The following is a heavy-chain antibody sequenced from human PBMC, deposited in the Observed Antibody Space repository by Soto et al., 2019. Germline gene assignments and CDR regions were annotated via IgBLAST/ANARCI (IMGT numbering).Heavy chain of an antibody. Sequence: ASVKVSCKASGYTFTIYAMHWVRQAPGQRLEWMGWINAGNGNTKYSQKFQGRVTITRDTSASTAYMELSSLRSEDTAVYYCARGPAGAVAGIGYWGQGTLVTVSS. CDR3: ARGPAGAVAGIGY. D-gene: IGHD6-19*01. J-gene: IGHJ4*02. CDR1: GYTFTIYA. V-gene: IGHV1-3*01. CDR2: INAGNGNT.